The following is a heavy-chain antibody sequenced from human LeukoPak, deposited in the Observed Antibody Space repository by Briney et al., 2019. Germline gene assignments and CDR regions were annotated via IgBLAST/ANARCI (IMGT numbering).Heavy chain of an antibody. CDR3: ARSNYGGQGAGDNWFDP. J-gene: IGHJ5*02. CDR2: INPNIGGT. V-gene: IGHV1-2*02. CDR1: GYTFTGYY. Sequence: GASVKVSCKASGYTFTGYYTHWVRQAPGQGLEWMGWINPNIGGTNYAQKFQGRVTMTRDTSISTAYMDLSSLTSDDTAVYYCARSNYGGQGAGDNWFDPWGQGTLVTVSS. D-gene: IGHD4-23*01.